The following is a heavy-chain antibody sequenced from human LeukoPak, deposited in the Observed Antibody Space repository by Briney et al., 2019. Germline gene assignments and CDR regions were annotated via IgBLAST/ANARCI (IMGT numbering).Heavy chain of an antibody. CDR1: GFIVSSNH. Sequence: PGGSLRLSCAVSGFIVSSNHMNWVRQAPGKGLEWVSVINSGGYSGGGPFYAGSVKGRFTTSSDSSKNTLFLQMNSLRAEDTAVYYCARDVYGDGYNSFDYWGLGILVTVSS. J-gene: IGHJ4*02. CDR2: INSGGYSGGGP. D-gene: IGHD5-24*01. V-gene: IGHV3-66*01. CDR3: ARDVYGDGYNSFDY.